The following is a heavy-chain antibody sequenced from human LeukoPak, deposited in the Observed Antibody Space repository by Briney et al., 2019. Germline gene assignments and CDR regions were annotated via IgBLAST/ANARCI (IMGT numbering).Heavy chain of an antibody. D-gene: IGHD1-1*01. CDR2: ISWNSGSI. Sequence: GGSLRLSCAASGFTFDDYAMHWVRQAPGKGLEWVSGISWNSGSIGYADSVKGRLTISRDNAKKSLYLQMNSLRAEDTAFYYCASTSSYYYYYYMDVWGKGTTVTVSS. CDR3: ASTSSYYYYYYMDV. J-gene: IGHJ6*03. CDR1: GFTFDDYA. V-gene: IGHV3-9*01.